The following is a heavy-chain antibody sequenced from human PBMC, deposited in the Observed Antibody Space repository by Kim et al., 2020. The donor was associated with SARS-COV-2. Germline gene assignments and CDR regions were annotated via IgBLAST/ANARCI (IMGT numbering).Heavy chain of an antibody. J-gene: IGHJ4*02. V-gene: IGHV3-43*01. CDR3: AKDKGTVGSLDS. D-gene: IGHD1-26*01. Sequence: FDGSGQGRFTISRDNKKNSLYLQMNSLTTEDTALYYCAKDKGTVGSLDSWGQGTLVTVPS.